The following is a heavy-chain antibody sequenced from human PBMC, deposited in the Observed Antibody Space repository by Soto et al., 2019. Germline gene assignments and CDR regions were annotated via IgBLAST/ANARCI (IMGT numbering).Heavy chain of an antibody. CDR1: GYTFTGYY. J-gene: IGHJ6*02. Sequence: KVSCKASGYTFTGYYMHWVRQAPGQGLEWMGWINPNSGGTNYAQKFQGWVTMTRDTSTSTAYMELSRLRSDDTAVYYCAREEGITMVRGVITTLGGMDVWGQGTTVTVSS. D-gene: IGHD3-10*01. V-gene: IGHV1-2*04. CDR3: AREEGITMVRGVITTLGGMDV. CDR2: INPNSGGT.